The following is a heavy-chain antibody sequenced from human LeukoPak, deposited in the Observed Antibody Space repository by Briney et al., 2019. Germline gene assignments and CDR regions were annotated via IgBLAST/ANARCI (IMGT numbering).Heavy chain of an antibody. J-gene: IGHJ4*02. Sequence: GGSLRLSCAASGFTVSSNYMSWVRQAPGKGLEWVSVIYSGGSTYYADSVKGRFTISRDNSKNTLYLQMNSLRAEDTAVYCCARGQLVRVFDYWGQGTLVTVSS. CDR2: IYSGGST. CDR1: GFTVSSNY. CDR3: ARGQLVRVFDY. V-gene: IGHV3-66*01. D-gene: IGHD6-13*01.